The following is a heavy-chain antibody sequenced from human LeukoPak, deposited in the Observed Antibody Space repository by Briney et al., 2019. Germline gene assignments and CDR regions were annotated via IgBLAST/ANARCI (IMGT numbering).Heavy chain of an antibody. V-gene: IGHV3-53*01. D-gene: IGHD6-6*01. Sequence: GGSLRLSCAASGFTVSSNYMSWVRQAPGKGLEWVSVIYSGGSTYYADSVKGRFTISRDNSKNTLYLQMNSLRAEDTAVYYCAKGWWQYSSSSGSYYYYMDVWGKGTTVTVSS. CDR2: IYSGGST. CDR3: AKGWWQYSSSSGSYYYYMDV. J-gene: IGHJ6*03. CDR1: GFTVSSNY.